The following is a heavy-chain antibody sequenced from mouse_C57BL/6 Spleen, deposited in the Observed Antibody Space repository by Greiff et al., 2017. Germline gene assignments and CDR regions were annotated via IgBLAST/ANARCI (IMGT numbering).Heavy chain of an antibody. CDR2: FDPSNSDT. CDR1: GYTFTSYC. CDR3: ARKGTVLDNFDD. Sequence: QVPLPQPGAELVRPGSSVKLSCKASGYTFTSYCLHWVKQRPGQGLAWIGNFDPSNSDTHYNPKFKGKATLTVDKSSSTAYLELSSLTSDDSAVYYCARKGTVLDNFDDWGTGTTLTVSS. D-gene: IGHD1-1*01. J-gene: IGHJ1*03. V-gene: IGHV1-52*01.